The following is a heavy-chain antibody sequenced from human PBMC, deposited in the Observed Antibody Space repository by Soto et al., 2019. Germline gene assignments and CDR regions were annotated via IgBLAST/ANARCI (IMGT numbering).Heavy chain of an antibody. V-gene: IGHV3-48*02. CDR2: ISSSSSTI. D-gene: IGHD3-22*01. J-gene: IGHJ3*02. CDR3: ASLREYDSSGYYPDSSLDAFDI. Sequence: GGSLRLSCAASGFTFSSYSMNWVRQAPGKGLEWVSYISSSSSTIYYADSVKGRFTISRDNAKNSLYLQMNSLRDEDTAVYYCASLREYDSSGYYPDSSLDAFDIWGQGTMVTVSS. CDR1: GFTFSSYS.